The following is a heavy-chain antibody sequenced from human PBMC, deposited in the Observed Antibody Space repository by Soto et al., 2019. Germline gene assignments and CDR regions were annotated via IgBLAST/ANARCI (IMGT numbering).Heavy chain of an antibody. D-gene: IGHD1-26*01. V-gene: IGHV3-7*01. CDR3: ARDGEWELALESFYYYGMDV. J-gene: IGHJ6*02. CDR1: GFTFSSFY. Sequence: GGSLRLSCVASGFTFSSFYMGWVRQAPGKGLEWVANIKQTGSEKYYVDSVKGRFTISRDDAKNSLYLQMNSLRAEDTAVYYCARDGEWELALESFYYYGMDVWGQGTTVTVSS. CDR2: IKQTGSEK.